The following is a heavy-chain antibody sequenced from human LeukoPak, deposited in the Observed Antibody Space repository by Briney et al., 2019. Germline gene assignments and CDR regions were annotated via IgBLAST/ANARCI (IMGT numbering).Heavy chain of an antibody. V-gene: IGHV3-21*01. Sequence: GGSLRLSCAASGFTFSSYSMNWLRQAPGKGLEWVSSISSSSSYIYYADSVKGRFTISRDNAKNSLYLQMNSLRAEDTAVYYCARADSSGWSTYWGQGTLVTVSS. CDR1: GFTFSSYS. D-gene: IGHD6-19*01. J-gene: IGHJ4*02. CDR3: ARADSSGWSTY. CDR2: ISSSSSYI.